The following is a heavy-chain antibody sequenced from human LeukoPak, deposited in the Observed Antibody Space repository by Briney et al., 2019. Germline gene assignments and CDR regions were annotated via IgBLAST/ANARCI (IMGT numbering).Heavy chain of an antibody. D-gene: IGHD5-18*01. J-gene: IGHJ4*02. CDR3: ARTLGGYNYGPYDS. V-gene: IGHV3-23*01. CDR2: ITPSGGTT. CDR1: RFTFSRYF. Sequence: GGSLRLSCAASRFTFSRYFMSWFRQAPGKGLEWVSTITPSGGTTYYADSVRGRFTISRDNSDDTLYLQMDSLRAEDTAVYFCARTLGGYNYGPYDSWGQGTLVSVSS.